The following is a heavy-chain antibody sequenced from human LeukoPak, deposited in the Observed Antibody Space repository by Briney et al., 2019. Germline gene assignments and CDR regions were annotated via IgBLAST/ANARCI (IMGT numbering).Heavy chain of an antibody. CDR1: GYSFSSYW. D-gene: IGHD3-10*01. CDR3: ARRSTYGSGTNYLLDY. J-gene: IGHJ4*02. CDR2: IYPGDSDT. V-gene: IGHV5-51*01. Sequence: VESLKISCQGSGYSFSSYWIGWARQMPGKGLEWMGIIYPGDSDTRYSPSFQGQITISADKSISTAYLQWSSLKASDTAMYYCARRSTYGSGTNYLLDYWGQGTLVTVSS.